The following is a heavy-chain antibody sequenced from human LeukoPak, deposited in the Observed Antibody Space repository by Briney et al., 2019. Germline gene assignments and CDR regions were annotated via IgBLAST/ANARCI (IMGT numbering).Heavy chain of an antibody. Sequence: GGSLRLSCAASGFTFSSYSMNWVRQAPGKGLEWVSSISSSSSSIYYADSVKGRFTISRDNAKNSPYLQMNSLRAEDTAVYYCARDYYGSGSYYFDYWGQGTLVTVSS. CDR3: ARDYYGSGSYYFDY. V-gene: IGHV3-21*01. D-gene: IGHD3-10*01. CDR1: GFTFSSYS. J-gene: IGHJ4*02. CDR2: ISSSSSSI.